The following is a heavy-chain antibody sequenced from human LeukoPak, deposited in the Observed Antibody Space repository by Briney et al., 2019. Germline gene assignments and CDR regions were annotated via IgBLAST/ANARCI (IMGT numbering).Heavy chain of an antibody. CDR1: GGTFSSYA. Sequence: ASVKVSCKASGGTFSSYAISWVRQAPGQGLEWMGGIIPIFGTANYAQKFQGRVTITAGESTSTAYMELSSLRSEDTAVYYCAGGDIVVVPAASGFDYWGQGTLVTVSS. CDR3: AGGDIVVVPAASGFDY. D-gene: IGHD2-2*01. V-gene: IGHV1-69*13. CDR2: IIPIFGTA. J-gene: IGHJ4*02.